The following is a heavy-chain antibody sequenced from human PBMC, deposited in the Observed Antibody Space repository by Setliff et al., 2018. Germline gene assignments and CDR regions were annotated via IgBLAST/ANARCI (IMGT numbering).Heavy chain of an antibody. V-gene: IGHV4-39*07. CDR3: TRGDTSTFWD. CDR2: IYYSGDT. Sequence: PSETLSLTCTVSGGSINSRSKYWGWIRQPPGKGLEWIGSIYYSGDTYYNPSLKSRVTISVDTSKNQFSLKLNSVTAADTAVYYCTRGDTSTFWDWGQGTLVTVSS. J-gene: IGHJ4*02. D-gene: IGHD3-16*01. CDR1: GGSINSRSKY.